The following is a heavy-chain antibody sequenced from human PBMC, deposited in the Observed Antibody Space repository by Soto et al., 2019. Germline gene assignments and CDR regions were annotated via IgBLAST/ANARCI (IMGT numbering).Heavy chain of an antibody. CDR1: GFTFDDYA. CDR2: ISWNSYNI. V-gene: IGHV3-9*01. D-gene: IGHD4-4*01. J-gene: IGHJ3*02. CDR3: AKDLYSNYGDAFDI. Sequence: PRLSCAASGFTFDDYAMHWVRQAPGKGLEWVSGISWNSYNIVYADSVKGRFTISRDNAKNSLYLQMNSLRAEDTALYYCAKDLYSNYGDAFDIWGQGTMVTVSS.